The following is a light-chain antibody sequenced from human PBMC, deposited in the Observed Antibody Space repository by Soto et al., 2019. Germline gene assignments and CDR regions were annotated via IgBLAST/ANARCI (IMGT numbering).Light chain of an antibody. Sequence: QSVLTQPPSVSGAPGQRVTLSCTGSISNIGAGYGVHWYQQLPGRAPKLLVYDNNKRHSGVPDRFSGSKSGTSASLAITGLQADDEADYYCQSYDSSLSGVVFGGGTKVTV. CDR1: ISNIGAGYG. J-gene: IGLJ2*01. CDR2: DNN. CDR3: QSYDSSLSGVV. V-gene: IGLV1-40*01.